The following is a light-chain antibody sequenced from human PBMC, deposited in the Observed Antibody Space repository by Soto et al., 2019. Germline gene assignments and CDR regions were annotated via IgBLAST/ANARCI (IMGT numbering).Light chain of an antibody. J-gene: IGLJ3*02. CDR1: SSNIGSYT. Sequence: QSVLTQPPSASGTPGQRVTISCSGSSSNIGSYTVSWYQHLPTTAPKLLIYTNNQRPSGVPDRFSGSKSGTSASLAISGLQSEDEADYYCAAWDDSLNGWVFGGGTKVTVL. CDR3: AAWDDSLNGWV. CDR2: TNN. V-gene: IGLV1-44*01.